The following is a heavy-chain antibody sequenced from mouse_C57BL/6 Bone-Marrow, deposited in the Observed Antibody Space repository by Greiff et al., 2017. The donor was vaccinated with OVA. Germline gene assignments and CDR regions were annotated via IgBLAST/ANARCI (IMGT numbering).Heavy chain of an antibody. Sequence: EVQVVDSGGGLVKPGGSLKLSCAASGFTFSSYAMSWVRQTPEQRLEWVATISDGGSYTYYPDNVKGRFTISRDNAKNNMYLQMSHLKSEDTAMYYGAITVVATRDYYAMDYWGQGTSVTVSS. J-gene: IGHJ4*01. CDR1: GFTFSSYA. CDR2: ISDGGSYT. CDR3: AITVVATRDYYAMDY. D-gene: IGHD1-1*01. V-gene: IGHV5-4*01.